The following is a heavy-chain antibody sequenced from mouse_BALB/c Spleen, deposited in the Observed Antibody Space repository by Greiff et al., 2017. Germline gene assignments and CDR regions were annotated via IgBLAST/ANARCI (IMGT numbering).Heavy chain of an antibody. CDR1: GFSLTSYG. V-gene: IGHV2-9*02. CDR3: ARGPYDYYAMDY. J-gene: IGHJ4*01. D-gene: IGHD2-10*02. Sequence: VMLVESGPGLVAPSQSLSITCTVSGFSLTSYGVHWVRQPPGKGLEWLGVIWAGGSTNYNSALMSRLSISKDNSKSQVFLKMNSLQTDDTAMYYCARGPYDYYAMDYWGQGTSVTVSS. CDR2: IWAGGST.